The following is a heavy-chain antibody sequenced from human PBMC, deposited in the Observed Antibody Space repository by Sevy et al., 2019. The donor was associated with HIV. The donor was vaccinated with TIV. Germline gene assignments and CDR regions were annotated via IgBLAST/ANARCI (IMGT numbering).Heavy chain of an antibody. V-gene: IGHV3-23*01. CDR1: GFTFSRYA. CDR3: ANHYYDGLVYFQH. J-gene: IGHJ1*01. D-gene: IGHD3-22*01. CDR2: ISGSGVST. Sequence: GGSLRLSCAASGFTFSRYAMSWVRQAPGKGLEWVSAISGSGVSTYYADSVKGRFIISRDNSKNTLYLQMNSLRAEDTAVYYCANHYYDGLVYFQHWGQGTLVTVSS.